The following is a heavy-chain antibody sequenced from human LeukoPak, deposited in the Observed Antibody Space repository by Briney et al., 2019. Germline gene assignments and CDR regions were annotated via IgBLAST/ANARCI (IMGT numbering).Heavy chain of an antibody. J-gene: IGHJ4*03. Sequence: PSKTLSPTCTVSVGSISGCFWSWVRQAPGTGLDWIGHIYYSGATNYNPSLRSRVTISVDTSKNQFSLKLRSVTAADTAVYYCARAQYSGSCFDYWGQGTLVTVSS. V-gene: IGHV4-59*13. D-gene: IGHD1-26*01. CDR3: ARAQYSGSCFDY. CDR1: VGSISGCF. CDR2: IYYSGAT.